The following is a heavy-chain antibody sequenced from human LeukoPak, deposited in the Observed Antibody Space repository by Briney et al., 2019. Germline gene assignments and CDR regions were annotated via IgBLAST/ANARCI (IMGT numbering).Heavy chain of an antibody. Sequence: SVKVSCKASGGTFSSYAISWVRQAPGQGLEWMGGVIPILGTANYAQNFQGRVTITADESTSTAYMELSSLRSEDTAVYYCARDYDSSGYLDYWGQGTLVTVSS. J-gene: IGHJ4*02. CDR2: VIPILGTA. V-gene: IGHV1-69*01. CDR1: GGTFSSYA. D-gene: IGHD3-22*01. CDR3: ARDYDSSGYLDY.